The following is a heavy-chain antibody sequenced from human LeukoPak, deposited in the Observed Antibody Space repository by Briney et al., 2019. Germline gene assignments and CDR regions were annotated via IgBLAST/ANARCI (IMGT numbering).Heavy chain of an antibody. CDR3: ARRVLKRSRPYPKGEYNWFDP. V-gene: IGHV4-39*01. CDR2: IYYSGST. Sequence: SETLSLTCTVSGGSISSSSYYWGWIRQPPGKGLEWIGSIYYSGSTYYNPSLKSRVTISVDTSKNQFSLKLSSVTAADTAVYYCARRVLKRSRPYPKGEYNWFDPWGQGTLVTVSS. CDR1: GGSISSSSYY. J-gene: IGHJ5*02. D-gene: IGHD3-16*01.